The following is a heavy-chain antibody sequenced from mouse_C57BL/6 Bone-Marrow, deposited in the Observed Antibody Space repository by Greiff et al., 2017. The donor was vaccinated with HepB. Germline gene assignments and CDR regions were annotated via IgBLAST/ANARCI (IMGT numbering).Heavy chain of an antibody. D-gene: IGHD1-1*01. CDR1: GFSLTSYA. CDR3: ARRSITTVVKPDYYAMDY. CDR2: IWTGGGT. Sequence: QVQLKESGPGLVAPSQSLSITCTVSGFSLTSYAISWVRQPPGKGLEWLGVIWTGGGTNYNSALKSRLSISKDNSKSQVFLKMNSLQTDDTARYYCARRSITTVVKPDYYAMDYWGQGTSVTVSS. V-gene: IGHV2-9-1*01. J-gene: IGHJ4*01.